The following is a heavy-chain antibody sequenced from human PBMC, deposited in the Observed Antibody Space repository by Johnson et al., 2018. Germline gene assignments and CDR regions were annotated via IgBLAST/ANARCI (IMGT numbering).Heavy chain of an antibody. D-gene: IGHD2-2*01. V-gene: IGHV3-30*03. CDR1: GFTFSSYG. CDR3: AIVPVSTSWYTYYYMEV. Sequence: QVQLVESGGGVVQPGRSLRLSCAASGFTFSSYGMHWVRQAPGKGLEWVAVISYDGSNEYYADSVKGRSTISRDNSQNTLYMQMNSLRAEDTAAFYCAIVPVSTSWYTYYYMEVWGKGPTVTVSS. J-gene: IGHJ6*03. CDR2: ISYDGSNE.